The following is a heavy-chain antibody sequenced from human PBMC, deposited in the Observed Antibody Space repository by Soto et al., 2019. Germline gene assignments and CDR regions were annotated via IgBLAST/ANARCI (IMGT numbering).Heavy chain of an antibody. V-gene: IGHV3-74*01. CDR2: IDTDGSST. CDR1: GFTFTTYW. D-gene: IGHD1-26*01. Sequence: ESGGGLVQPGGSLRLSCAASGFTFTTYWMHWVRQAPGKGLVWVSRIDTDGSSTDYADSVKGRFTISRDNAKNTLYLQMNSLRAEDTAVDYCVRDLPTVLELFDYWGQGTLVTVSS. CDR3: VRDLPTVLELFDY. J-gene: IGHJ4*02.